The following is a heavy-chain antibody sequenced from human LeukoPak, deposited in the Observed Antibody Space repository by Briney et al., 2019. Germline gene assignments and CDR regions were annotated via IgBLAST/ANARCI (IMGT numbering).Heavy chain of an antibody. CDR3: ARDKPYCSGGSCYSGSAYYYYYYMDV. CDR2: IKQDGSEK. CDR1: GFTFSSYW. J-gene: IGHJ6*03. D-gene: IGHD2-15*01. Sequence: PGGSLRLSCAASGFTFSSYWMSWVRQAPGKGLEWVANIKQDGSEKYYVDSVKGRFTISRDNAKNLLYLQMNSLTAEDTAVYYCARDKPYCSGGSCYSGSAYYYYYYMDVWGKGTTVTVSS. V-gene: IGHV3-7*01.